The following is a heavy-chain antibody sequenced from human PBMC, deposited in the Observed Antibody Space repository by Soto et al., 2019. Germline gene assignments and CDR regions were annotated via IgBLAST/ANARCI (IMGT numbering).Heavy chain of an antibody. D-gene: IGHD2-15*01. CDR2: INPSGGST. J-gene: IGHJ6*02. Sequence: QVQLVQSGAEVKKPGASVKVSCKASGYTFTSYYMHWVRQPPGQGLEWMGIINPSGGSTSYAQKFQGRVTMTRDTSPRTVYMELSSLRSEDTAVYYCARNIVVVVAAPNYYGMDVWGQGTTVTVSS. CDR1: GYTFTSYY. CDR3: ARNIVVVVAAPNYYGMDV. V-gene: IGHV1-46*01.